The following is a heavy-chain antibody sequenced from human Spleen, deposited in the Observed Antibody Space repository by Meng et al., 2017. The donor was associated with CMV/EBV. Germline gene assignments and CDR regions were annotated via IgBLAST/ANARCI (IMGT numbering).Heavy chain of an antibody. D-gene: IGHD3-22*01. J-gene: IGHJ4*02. CDR2: INHSGST. CDR3: ARGPDSSGYYYYYFDY. V-gene: IGHV4-34*01. CDR1: GFSFSSYW. Sequence: GSLRLSCAASGFSFSSYWLNWVRQAPGKGLEWIGEINHSGSTNYNPSLKSRVTISVDTSKNQFSLKLSSVTAADTAVYYCARGPDSSGYYYYYFDYWGQGTLVTVSS.